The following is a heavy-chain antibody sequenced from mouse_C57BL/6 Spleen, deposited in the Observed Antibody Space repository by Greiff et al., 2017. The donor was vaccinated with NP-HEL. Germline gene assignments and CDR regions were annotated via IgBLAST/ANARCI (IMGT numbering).Heavy chain of an antibody. D-gene: IGHD2-3*01. V-gene: IGHV1-55*01. CDR1: GYTFTSYW. CDR2: IYPGSGST. CDR3: ARWGNGYYVEAWIAY. J-gene: IGHJ3*01. Sequence: VQLQQPGAELVKPGASVKMSCKASGYTFTSYWITWVKQRPGQGLEWIGDIYPGSGSTNYNEKFKSKATLTVDTSSSTAYMQLSSLTSEDSAVYYCARWGNGYYVEAWIAYWGQGTLVTVSA.